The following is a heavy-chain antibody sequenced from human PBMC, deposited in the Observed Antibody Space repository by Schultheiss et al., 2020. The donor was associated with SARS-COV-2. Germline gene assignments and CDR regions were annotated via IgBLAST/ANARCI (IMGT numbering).Heavy chain of an antibody. CDR1: GYTFTGYY. D-gene: IGHD6-13*01. J-gene: IGHJ5*02. Sequence: ASVKVSCKASGYTFTGYYMHWVRQAPGQGLEWMGWINPNSGGTNYAQKFQGWVTMTRDTSISTAYMELSSLRSEDTAVYYCASAQLAGWFDPWGQGTLVTVSS. CDR3: ASAQLAGWFDP. CDR2: INPNSGGT. V-gene: IGHV1-2*04.